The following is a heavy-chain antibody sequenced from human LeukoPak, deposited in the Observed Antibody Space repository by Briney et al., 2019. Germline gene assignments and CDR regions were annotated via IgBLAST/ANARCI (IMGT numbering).Heavy chain of an antibody. V-gene: IGHV3-11*01. Sequence: GGSLRLTCAASGFIFSDYYMGWVRQAPGKGLEWVSYISNKGSSSTTYYADSVKGRFTISRDNSKNTLYPQMNSLRAEDTAVYYCAKAYVGVGAPFDYWGQGTLVTVSS. CDR3: AKAYVGVGAPFDY. D-gene: IGHD1-26*01. CDR1: GFIFSDYY. CDR2: ISNKGSSSTT. J-gene: IGHJ4*02.